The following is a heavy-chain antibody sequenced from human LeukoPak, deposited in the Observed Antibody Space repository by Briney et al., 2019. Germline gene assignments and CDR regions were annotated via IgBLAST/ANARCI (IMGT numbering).Heavy chain of an antibody. J-gene: IGHJ3*02. Sequence: PGGSLRPSCAGSGFTFSSYNMNWVRQAPGKGLEWVSSISTSSIYIYYADSLKGRFTISRDNAKHSLYLQMNSLRAEDTAVYYCARSGKVGATLIDAFDIWGQGTMVTVSS. V-gene: IGHV3-21*01. CDR1: GFTFSSYN. D-gene: IGHD1-26*01. CDR3: ARSGKVGATLIDAFDI. CDR2: ISTSSIYI.